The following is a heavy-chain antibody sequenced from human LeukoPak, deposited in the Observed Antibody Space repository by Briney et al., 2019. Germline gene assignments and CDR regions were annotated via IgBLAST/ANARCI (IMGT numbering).Heavy chain of an antibody. CDR3: AKDIRSGDSSGSGAFDI. V-gene: IGHV3-9*01. CDR2: ISWNSGSI. Sequence: GGSLRLSCAASGFTFDDYAMHWVRQAPGKGLEWVSGISWNSGSIGYADSVKGRFTISRDNAKNSLYLQMNSPRAEDTALYYCAKDIRSGDSSGSGAFDIWGQGTMVTVSS. D-gene: IGHD6-19*01. CDR1: GFTFDDYA. J-gene: IGHJ3*02.